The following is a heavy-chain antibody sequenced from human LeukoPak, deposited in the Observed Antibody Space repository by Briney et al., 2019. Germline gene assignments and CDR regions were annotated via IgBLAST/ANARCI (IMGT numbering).Heavy chain of an antibody. J-gene: IGHJ4*02. Sequence: GGSLRLSCAASGFTFSSYAMNWVRQTPGRGLEWVSTISPSGDSTYHADSVKGRFIISRDTSENTLYLQMNSLRAEDTAVYYCGRDLGGRSGYWGQGTLVTVSS. D-gene: IGHD1-26*01. V-gene: IGHV3-23*01. CDR2: ISPSGDST. CDR3: GRDLGGRSGY. CDR1: GFTFSSYA.